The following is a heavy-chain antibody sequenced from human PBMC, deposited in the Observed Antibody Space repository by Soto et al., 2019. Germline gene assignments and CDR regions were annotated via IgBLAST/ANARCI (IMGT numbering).Heavy chain of an antibody. CDR2: ISPSTSHI. Sequence: EVHLVESGGGLVKPGGSLRLSCAVSGFTFSSCTMNWVRQAPGKGLEWVSSISPSTSHIYYADSVKGPFTISRDNAKNSVSLQMNRLRAEDTAVYYCSGCSGGACHQNYGMAVWGQGTTVTVSS. CDR1: GFTFSSCT. J-gene: IGHJ6*02. V-gene: IGHV3-21*01. CDR3: SGCSGGACHQNYGMAV. D-gene: IGHD2-15*01.